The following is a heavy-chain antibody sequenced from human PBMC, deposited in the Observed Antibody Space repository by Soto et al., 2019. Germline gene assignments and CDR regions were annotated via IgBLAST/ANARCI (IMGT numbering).Heavy chain of an antibody. CDR1: GFTFDDYA. CDR3: AKGGPDGFCSGGRCYFDY. CDR2: ISWNSNII. J-gene: IGHJ4*02. V-gene: IGHV3-9*01. D-gene: IGHD2-15*01. Sequence: EVQLVESGGGLVQPGRSLRLSCAASGFTFDDYAMHWVRRVPGKGLEWVSSISWNSNIIGYADSVKGRFTISRDNAKNSLYLLMNSVRPEDTALYYCAKGGPDGFCSGGRCYFDYWGQGTLVTVSS.